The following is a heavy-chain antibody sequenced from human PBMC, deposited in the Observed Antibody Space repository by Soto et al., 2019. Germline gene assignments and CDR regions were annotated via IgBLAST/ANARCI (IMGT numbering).Heavy chain of an antibody. J-gene: IGHJ4*02. CDR1: GGTFSRYA. V-gene: IGHV1-69*01. CDR2: HIPIFRTV. Sequence: QVQLVQSGAEVKKPGSSVKVSCKASGGTFSRYAIAWVRQAPGQGLEWMGGHIPIFRTVNYAQKFQSIVTSTADESSTAAYMESSSLRSDDTAVYYCASGGTPVDRRFVYGGQGTQVTVPS. D-gene: IGHD3-16*01. CDR3: ASGGTPVDRRFVY.